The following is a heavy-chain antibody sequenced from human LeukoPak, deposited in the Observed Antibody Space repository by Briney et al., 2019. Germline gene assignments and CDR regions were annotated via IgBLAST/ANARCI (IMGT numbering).Heavy chain of an antibody. CDR2: AYYSGST. CDR3: ARVIGPHYFDY. Sequence: SETLSLTCTVSGASISHYFWSWIRQPPGKGLEWIGYAYYSGSTDYNPSLKSRVTISVNTSRNQFSLKLSSVTAADTAVYYCARVIGPHYFDYWGQGTLVTVSS. CDR1: GASISHYF. V-gene: IGHV4-59*01. J-gene: IGHJ4*02. D-gene: IGHD3-22*01.